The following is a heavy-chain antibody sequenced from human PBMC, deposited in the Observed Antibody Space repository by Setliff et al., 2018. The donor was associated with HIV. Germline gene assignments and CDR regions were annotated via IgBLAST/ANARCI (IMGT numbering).Heavy chain of an antibody. D-gene: IGHD3-3*01. J-gene: IGHJ5*02. CDR3: ARLSIFGVASKGWFDP. V-gene: IGHV4-59*08. CDR2: IYYSGST. Sequence: SETLSLTCTVSGGSISSHYWSWIRQPPGKGLEWIGYIYYSGSTNYNPSLKSRVTISVDTSKNQFSLKLSSVTAADTAVYYCARLSIFGVASKGWFDPWGQGTLVTVSS. CDR1: GGSISSHY.